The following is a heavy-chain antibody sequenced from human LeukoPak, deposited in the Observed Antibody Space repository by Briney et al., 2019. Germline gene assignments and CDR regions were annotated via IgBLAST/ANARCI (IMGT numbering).Heavy chain of an antibody. J-gene: IGHJ6*02. D-gene: IGHD3-22*01. CDR2: IYYSGST. V-gene: IGHV4-39*07. Sequence: SETLSLTCTVSGGSISSSSYYWGWSREPPGKGLEWSGSIYYSGSTYYNPSLKSRVTISVDTSKNQFSLKLSSVTAADTAVYYCARDPATSGYRYYYYYGMDVWGQGTTVTVSS. CDR3: ARDPATSGYRYYYYYGMDV. CDR1: GGSISSSSYY.